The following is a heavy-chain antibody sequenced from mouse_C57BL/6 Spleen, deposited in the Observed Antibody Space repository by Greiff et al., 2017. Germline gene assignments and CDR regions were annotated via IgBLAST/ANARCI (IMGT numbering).Heavy chain of an antibody. Sequence: QVQLQQPGAELVRPGSSVKLSCKASGYTFTSYWMDWVKQRPGQGLEWIGNIYPSDSETHYNQKFKDKATLTVDKSSSTAYMQLSSLTSEDSAVYYCAGRGGSHRGYAMDYWGQGTSVTVSS. CDR3: AGRGGSHRGYAMDY. CDR2: IYPSDSET. J-gene: IGHJ4*01. V-gene: IGHV1-61*01. D-gene: IGHD1-1*01. CDR1: GYTFTSYW.